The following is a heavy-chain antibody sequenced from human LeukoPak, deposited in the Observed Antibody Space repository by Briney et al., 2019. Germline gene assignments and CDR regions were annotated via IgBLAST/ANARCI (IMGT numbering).Heavy chain of an antibody. Sequence: SQTLSLTCTVSGGSISSGSYYWDWIRQPPGKGLEWIGSVYYSGSTYYNSALKSRVTISVDTSKNQFSLKLYSVTAADTSVYSCARIAAPGLAWGQGTLVTVSS. CDR1: GGSISSGSYY. V-gene: IGHV4-39*01. D-gene: IGHD6-25*01. CDR3: ARIAAPGLA. J-gene: IGHJ5*02. CDR2: VYYSGST.